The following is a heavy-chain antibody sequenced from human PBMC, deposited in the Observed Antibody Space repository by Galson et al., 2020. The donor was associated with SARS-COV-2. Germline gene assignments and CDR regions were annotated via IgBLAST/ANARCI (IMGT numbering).Heavy chain of an antibody. Sequence: SETLSLTCAVYGGSLNGYYWSWIRQPPGKGLEWIGEINHSGSTNYNSSLKSRVTISVDTSKNQFFLKLNSVTAADKAVYYCARAGRERTGFFDYWGQGTLVTVSS. CDR2: INHSGST. D-gene: IGHD1-26*01. J-gene: IGHJ4*02. CDR3: ARAGRERTGFFDY. CDR1: GGSLNGYY. V-gene: IGHV4-34*01.